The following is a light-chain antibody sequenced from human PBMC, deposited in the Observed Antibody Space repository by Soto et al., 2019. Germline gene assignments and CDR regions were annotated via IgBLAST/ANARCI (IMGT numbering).Light chain of an antibody. J-gene: IGLJ2*01. CDR2: DVT. V-gene: IGLV2-14*03. Sequence: QSVLTQPASVSGSPGQSITISCTGTSSDVGRYKLVSWYQQHPGKAPKLMIYDVTNRPSGVSNRFSGSKSGNTASLTISGLQAEDDADYYCSSYTTSTTLIFGGGTKLTVL. CDR3: SSYTTSTTLI. CDR1: SSDVGRYKL.